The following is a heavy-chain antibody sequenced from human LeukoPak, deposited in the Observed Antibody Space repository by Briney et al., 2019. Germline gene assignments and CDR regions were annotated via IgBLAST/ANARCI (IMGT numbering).Heavy chain of an antibody. V-gene: IGHV3-23*01. CDR3: AKDLLYGDYALNAFDI. D-gene: IGHD4-17*01. Sequence: GGSLRLSCAASGFDFTTYAMSWVRQAPGKGLEWVSGISGSGGSTYYADSVKGRFTISRDNSKNTLYLQMNSLRAEDTAVYYCAKDLLYGDYALNAFDIWGQGTMVTVSS. J-gene: IGHJ3*02. CDR1: GFDFTTYA. CDR2: ISGSGGST.